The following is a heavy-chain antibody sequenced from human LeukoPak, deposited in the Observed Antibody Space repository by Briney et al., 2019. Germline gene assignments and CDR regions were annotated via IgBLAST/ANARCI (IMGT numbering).Heavy chain of an antibody. Sequence: ASVKVSCKASGYTFTSYGISWVRQAPGQGLEWMGWISAYNGNTNYAQKLQGRVTMTTDTSTSTAYMELRSLRSDDTAVYYCARDFNPRITMVRGVIDRWGQGTLVTVSS. CDR2: ISAYNGNT. J-gene: IGHJ5*02. CDR3: ARDFNPRITMVRGVIDR. D-gene: IGHD3-10*01. V-gene: IGHV1-18*01. CDR1: GYTFTSYG.